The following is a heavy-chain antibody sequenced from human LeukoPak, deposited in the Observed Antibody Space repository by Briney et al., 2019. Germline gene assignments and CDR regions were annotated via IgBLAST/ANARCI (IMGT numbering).Heavy chain of an antibody. CDR2: ITSNGDSK. V-gene: IGHV3-64*01. D-gene: IGHD2-2*02. CDR3: AREFCDTNNCYKAALAY. Sequence: SGGSLRLSCAASGFSFSTYTMHWVRQAPGKGLEYVSAITSNGDSKYYASSVKGRFTISRDNYKNTLYLQMGSLTTEDVALYCCAREFCDTNNCYKAALAYWGQGTLVSVSS. CDR1: GFSFSTYT. J-gene: IGHJ4*02.